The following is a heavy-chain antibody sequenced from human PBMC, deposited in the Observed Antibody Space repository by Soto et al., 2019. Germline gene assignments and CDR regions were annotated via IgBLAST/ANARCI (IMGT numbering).Heavy chain of an antibody. CDR2: IIPIFGTA. Sequence: GASVKVSCKASGGTFSSYAISWVRQAPGQGLEWMGGIIPIFGTANYAQKFQGRVTITADESTSTAYMELSSLRSEDTAVYYCARLIDLSVYGDLETVDYWGQGTLVTVSS. J-gene: IGHJ4*02. CDR3: ARLIDLSVYGDLETVDY. V-gene: IGHV1-69*13. CDR1: GGTFSSYA. D-gene: IGHD4-17*01.